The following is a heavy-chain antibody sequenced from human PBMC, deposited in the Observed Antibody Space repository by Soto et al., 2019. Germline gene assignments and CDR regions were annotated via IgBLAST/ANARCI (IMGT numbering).Heavy chain of an antibody. D-gene: IGHD1-26*01. CDR1: GYTLTELS. Sequence: ASVKVSCKVSGYTLTELSMHWVRQAPGKGLEWMGGFDPEDGETIYAQKFQGRVTMTEDTSTDTAYMELSSLRSEDTAVYYCATRPKVGATISYYYYGMDVWGQGTKVTVSS. CDR2: FDPEDGET. CDR3: ATRPKVGATISYYYYGMDV. V-gene: IGHV1-24*01. J-gene: IGHJ6*02.